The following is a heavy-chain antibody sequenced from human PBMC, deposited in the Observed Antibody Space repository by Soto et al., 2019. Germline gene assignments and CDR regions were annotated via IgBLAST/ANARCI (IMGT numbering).Heavy chain of an antibody. CDR1: GFTFSSYG. CDR3: ARREEYYDSSGYYAFDY. Sequence: QVQLVESGGGVVQPGRSLRLSCAASGFTFSSYGMHWVRQAPGKGLEWVAVIWYDGSNKYYADSVKGRFTISRDNSKNTLYLQMNSLRAEDTAVYYCARREEYYDSSGYYAFDYWGQGTLATVSS. V-gene: IGHV3-33*01. CDR2: IWYDGSNK. J-gene: IGHJ4*02. D-gene: IGHD3-22*01.